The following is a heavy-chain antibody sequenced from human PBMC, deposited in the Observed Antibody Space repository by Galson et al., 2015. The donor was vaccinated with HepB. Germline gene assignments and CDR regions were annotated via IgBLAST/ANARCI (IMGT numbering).Heavy chain of an antibody. CDR1: GFTFSSYG. CDR2: ISYDGSNK. J-gene: IGHJ6*02. D-gene: IGHD4-11*01. CDR3: AKVGETYSNFNYYYYGMDV. V-gene: IGHV3-30*18. Sequence: SLRLSCAASGFTFSSYGMHWVRQAPGKGLEWVAVISYDGSNKYYADSVKGRFTISRDNSKNTLYLQMNSLRAEDTAVYYCAKVGETYSNFNYYYYGMDVWGQGTTVTVSS.